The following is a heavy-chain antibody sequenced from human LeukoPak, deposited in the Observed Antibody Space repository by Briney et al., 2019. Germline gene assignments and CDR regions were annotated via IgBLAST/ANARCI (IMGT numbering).Heavy chain of an antibody. V-gene: IGHV4-38-2*01. Sequence: SETLSLTCAVSGYSISSGYYWGWIRQSPGKGLEWIGTIYHSGSTYYNPSLKSRVTVSIDTSKNQFSLKLNSVTAAETTVYYCARSGYSFGNAFDMWGQGTVVTVSS. J-gene: IGHJ3*02. CDR2: IYHSGST. CDR1: GYSISSGYY. CDR3: ARSGYSFGNAFDM. D-gene: IGHD5-18*01.